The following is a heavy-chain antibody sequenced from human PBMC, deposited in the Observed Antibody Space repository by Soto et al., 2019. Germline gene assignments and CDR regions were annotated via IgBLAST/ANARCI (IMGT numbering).Heavy chain of an antibody. CDR2: MAFDGSNK. CDR3: ARDRVPYVYFYYGMDV. J-gene: IGHJ6*02. CDR1: GFAFNNYS. D-gene: IGHD3-10*02. Sequence: QVQLVESGGGVVRPGRSLRLSCAASGFAFNNYSMHWVRQAPGKGLEWVAIMAFDGSNKYTADSVKGRFTISRDNSKNILYLQMSSLRPEDTAVYCCARDRVPYVYFYYGMDVWGQGTTVIVSS. V-gene: IGHV3-30-3*01.